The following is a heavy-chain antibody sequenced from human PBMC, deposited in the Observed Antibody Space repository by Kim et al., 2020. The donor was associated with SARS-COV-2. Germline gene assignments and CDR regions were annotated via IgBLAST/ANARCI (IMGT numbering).Heavy chain of an antibody. J-gene: IGHJ6*02. CDR3: AREGKVGAVAGTPWSVGMDV. D-gene: IGHD6-19*01. CDR2: INPSGGST. Sequence: ASVKVSCKASGYTFTSYYMHWVRQAPGQGLEWMGIINPSGGSTSYAQKFQGRVTMTRDTSTSTVYMELSSLRSEDTAVYYCAREGKVGAVAGTPWSVGMDVWGQGTTVTVSS. CDR1: GYTFTSYY. V-gene: IGHV1-46*01.